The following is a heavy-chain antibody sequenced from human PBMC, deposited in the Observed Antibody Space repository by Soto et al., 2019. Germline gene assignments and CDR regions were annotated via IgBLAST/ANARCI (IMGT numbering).Heavy chain of an antibody. Sequence: SVKVSCKASGFSFTGYYIHWLRQAPGQGLEWMGWINAHSGGTEYAQKFQGRVTLTRDTSIATAYLTLTSLTSDDTALYYCAKDLTRQLAYWLDPWGQGTQVTVSS. J-gene: IGHJ5*02. CDR1: GFSFTGYY. V-gene: IGHV1-2*02. CDR2: INAHSGGT. CDR3: AKDLTRQLAYWLDP. D-gene: IGHD6-6*01.